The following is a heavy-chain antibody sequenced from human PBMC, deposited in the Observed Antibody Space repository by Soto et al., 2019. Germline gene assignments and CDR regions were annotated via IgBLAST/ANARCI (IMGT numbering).Heavy chain of an antibody. D-gene: IGHD6-19*01. J-gene: IGHJ4*02. V-gene: IGHV3-11*01. CDR1: GFTFGDYY. CDR2: ISSSGGTI. Sequence: GSLRLSCGVSGFTFGDYYMAWIRQAPGKGLEWISYISSSGGTIYYSDSVKGRFTISRDNAKNSLYLQMNSLRAEDTAVYYCARDPLISGSGWDHWGQGTLVTVSS. CDR3: ARDPLISGSGWDH.